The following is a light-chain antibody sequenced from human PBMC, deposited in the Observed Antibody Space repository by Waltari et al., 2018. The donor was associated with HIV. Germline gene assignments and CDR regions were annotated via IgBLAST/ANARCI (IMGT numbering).Light chain of an antibody. J-gene: IGKJ4*01. CDR2: GAS. CDR3: QHLGSSQVT. CDR1: QTVSGRY. Sequence: EIVLTQSPGTLSLSPGERATLSCRASQTVSGRYLAWYQQKPGQAPRLLIYGASNRATGIPARFTGSGSGTDFTLTINRLEPEDFAVYYCQHLGSSQVTFGGGTKVEIK. V-gene: IGKV3-20*01.